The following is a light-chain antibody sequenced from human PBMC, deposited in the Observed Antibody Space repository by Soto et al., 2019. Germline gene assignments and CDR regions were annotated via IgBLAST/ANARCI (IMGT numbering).Light chain of an antibody. CDR2: KAS. CDR1: QDINKW. Sequence: DSQMTQSPWTVSASVGDRVTITCRASQDINKWLAWYQQKPGTAPKLLISKASILESGVPSRFSGSGSGTDYTLIISSLQPDDFATYFCQQYNSYSWSFGQGTKVDIK. V-gene: IGKV1-5*03. CDR3: QQYNSYSWS. J-gene: IGKJ1*01.